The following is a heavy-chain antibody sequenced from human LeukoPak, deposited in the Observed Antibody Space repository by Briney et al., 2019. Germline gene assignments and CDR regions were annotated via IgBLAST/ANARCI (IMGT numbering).Heavy chain of an antibody. CDR2: ISSSGSTI. J-gene: IGHJ5*02. CDR3: AREEFGGSYLGA. D-gene: IGHD7-27*01. CDR1: GFTFSSYE. Sequence: AGGSLRLSCAASGFTFSSYEMNWVRQAPGKGLEWVSYISSSGSTIYYADSVKGRFTISRDNAKNSLYLQMNSLRAEDTAVYYCAREEFGGSYLGAWGQGTLVTVSS. V-gene: IGHV3-48*03.